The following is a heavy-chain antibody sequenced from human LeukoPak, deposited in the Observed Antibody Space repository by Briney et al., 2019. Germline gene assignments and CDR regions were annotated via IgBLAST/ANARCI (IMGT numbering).Heavy chain of an antibody. CDR3: ARHRRGYCSSTSCQGPFDY. V-gene: IGHV4-34*01. CDR1: GGSFSGYY. Sequence: PSETLSLTCAVYGGSFSGYYWSWIRQPPGKGLEWIGEINHSGSTNYNPSLKSRVTISVDTSKNQFSLKLSSVTAADTAVYYCARHRRGYCSSTSCQGPFDYWGQGTLVTVSS. D-gene: IGHD2-2*01. J-gene: IGHJ4*02. CDR2: INHSGST.